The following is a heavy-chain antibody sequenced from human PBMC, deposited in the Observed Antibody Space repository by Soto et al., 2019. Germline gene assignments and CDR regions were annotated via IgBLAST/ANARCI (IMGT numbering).Heavy chain of an antibody. D-gene: IGHD2-8*02. CDR2: ISSGSVTV. V-gene: IGHV3-48*02. Sequence: EVQLVESGGGLVQRGGSLRLSCAASGFTFSAYSMSWVRQAPGKGLEWVSYISSGSVTVKYADSVKGRFIISRDNAKNSLYLQMNSLRDEDTAVYFCARLGYCTGAGCPADYWGQGMLVTVSP. CDR1: GFTFSAYS. CDR3: ARLGYCTGAGCPADY. J-gene: IGHJ4*02.